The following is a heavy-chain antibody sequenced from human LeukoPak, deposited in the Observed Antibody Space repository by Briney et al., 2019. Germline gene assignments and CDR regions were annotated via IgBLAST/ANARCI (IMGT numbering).Heavy chain of an antibody. CDR1: GFTFSSYS. CDR3: ARAVTVVTRGGLVFDY. V-gene: IGHV3-48*02. D-gene: IGHD2-21*02. Sequence: QPGWSLRLSCAASGFTFSSYSMNWVREARGRGLEWVSYISSSSNTIYYADSVKGRITISRDNAKNSLFLQMNGLRDEDTSVYYCARAVTVVTRGGLVFDYWGQGTLVTVSS. J-gene: IGHJ4*02. CDR2: ISSSSNTI.